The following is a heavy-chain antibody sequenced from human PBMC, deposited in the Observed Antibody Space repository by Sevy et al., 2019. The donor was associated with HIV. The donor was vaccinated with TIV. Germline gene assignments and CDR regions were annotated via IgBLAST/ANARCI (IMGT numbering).Heavy chain of an antibody. CDR2: IKQDGSEQ. CDR3: ARSLNYGRTNWFDP. D-gene: IGHD3-16*01. Sequence: GGSLRLSCAASGFTFSSYWMSWVRQAPGKGLEWVANIKQDGSEQYYVDSVKGRFTISRDNAKNSLYLQMNSLRAEDTAVYYCARSLNYGRTNWFDPWGQGTLVTVSS. CDR1: GFTFSSYW. V-gene: IGHV3-7*01. J-gene: IGHJ5*02.